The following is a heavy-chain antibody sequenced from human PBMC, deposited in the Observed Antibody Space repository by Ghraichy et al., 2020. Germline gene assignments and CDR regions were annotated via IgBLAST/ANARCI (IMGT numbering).Heavy chain of an antibody. CDR2: INHSGST. J-gene: IGHJ6*02. Sequence: SETLSLTCAVYGGSFSGYYWSWIRQPPGKGLEWIGEINHSGSTNYNPSLKSRVTISVDTSKNQFSLKLSSVTAADTAVYYCARGGYGDYADYYYYGMDVGGQGTTVTVSS. D-gene: IGHD4-17*01. CDR1: GGSFSGYY. CDR3: ARGGYGDYADYYYYGMDV. V-gene: IGHV4-34*01.